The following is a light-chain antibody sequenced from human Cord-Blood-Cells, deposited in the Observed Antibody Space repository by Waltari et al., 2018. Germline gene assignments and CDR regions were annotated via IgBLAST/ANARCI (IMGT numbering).Light chain of an antibody. CDR2: EGS. Sequence: QSALTQPASVSGSPGQSITISCPGTSSDVGSYNLVSWYHQHPGKAPKLMIYEGSKRPSGVSNRFSGSKSGNTASLTISGLQAEDEADYYCCSYAGSSTSFGGGTKLTVL. CDR3: CSYAGSSTS. J-gene: IGLJ3*02. V-gene: IGLV2-23*01. CDR1: SSDVGSYNL.